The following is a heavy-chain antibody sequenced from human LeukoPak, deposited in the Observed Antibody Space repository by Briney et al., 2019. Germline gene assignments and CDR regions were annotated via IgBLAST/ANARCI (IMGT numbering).Heavy chain of an antibody. D-gene: IGHD7-27*01. J-gene: IGHJ4*02. CDR2: VYDRGST. Sequence: SETLSLTCSVSSGSLRGSNLYCGWIRQPPGKGLQYIGSVYDRGSTSYNPSLKSRVSISVDTSKNRFFLKITSVTGADTAEYYCVTLRPGERVIDYWGQGTLVKVSS. CDR1: SGSLRGSNLY. V-gene: IGHV4-39*01. CDR3: VTLRPGERVIDY.